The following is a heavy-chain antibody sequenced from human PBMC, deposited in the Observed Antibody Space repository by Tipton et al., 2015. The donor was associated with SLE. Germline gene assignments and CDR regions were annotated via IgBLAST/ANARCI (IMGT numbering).Heavy chain of an antibody. CDR2: IYYSGST. V-gene: IGHV4-31*11. J-gene: IGHJ4*02. Sequence: TLSLTCAVSGYSISSGYYWGWIRQHPGKGLEWIGYIYYSGSTYYNPSLKSRVTISVDTSKNQFSLKLSSVTAADTAVYYCASSMITFGGVAYWGQGTLVTVSS. CDR1: GYSISSGYY. D-gene: IGHD3-16*01. CDR3: ASSMITFGGVAY.